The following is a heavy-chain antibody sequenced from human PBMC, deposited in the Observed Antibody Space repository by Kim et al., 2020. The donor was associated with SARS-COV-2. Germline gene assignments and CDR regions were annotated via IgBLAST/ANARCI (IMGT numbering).Heavy chain of an antibody. D-gene: IGHD6-13*01. V-gene: IGHV3-23*01. J-gene: IGHJ5*02. CDR1: GFTFSSYA. Sequence: GGSLRLSCAASGFTFSSYAMSWVRQAPGKGLEWVSAISGSGGSTYYADSVKGRFTISRDNSKNTLYLQMNSLRAEDTAVYYCAKEGGRSSSWYRPSSWFDPWGQGTLVTVSS. CDR2: ISGSGGST. CDR3: AKEGGRSSSWYRPSSWFDP.